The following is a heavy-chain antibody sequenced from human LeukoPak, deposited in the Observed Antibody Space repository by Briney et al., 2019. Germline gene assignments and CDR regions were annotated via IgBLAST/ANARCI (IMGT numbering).Heavy chain of an antibody. CDR1: GGSISSSSYY. D-gene: IGHD6-13*01. J-gene: IGHJ4*02. V-gene: IGHV4-39*07. Sequence: PSETLSLTCTVSGGSISSSSYYWGWIRQPPGKGLEWIGSIYYSGNTYYNPSLKSRVTISVDTSKNQFSLKLSSVTAADTAVYYCARSPDLGSSWYYFDYWGQGTLVTVSS. CDR3: ARSPDLGSSWYYFDY. CDR2: IYYSGNT.